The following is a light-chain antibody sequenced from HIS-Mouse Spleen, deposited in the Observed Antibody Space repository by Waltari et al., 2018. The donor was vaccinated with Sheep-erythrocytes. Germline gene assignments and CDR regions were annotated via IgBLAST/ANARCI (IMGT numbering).Light chain of an antibody. Sequence: QSALTQPRSVSGSPGQSVTISCTGTSSDVGGYNYVFGYQQHPGKAPKLSIYDVSKRPSGVPDRFSGSKSGNTASLTISGLQAEDEADYYCCSYAGSYTYVVFGGGTKLTVL. CDR1: SSDVGGYNY. CDR3: CSYAGSYTYVV. J-gene: IGLJ2*01. V-gene: IGLV2-11*01. CDR2: DVS.